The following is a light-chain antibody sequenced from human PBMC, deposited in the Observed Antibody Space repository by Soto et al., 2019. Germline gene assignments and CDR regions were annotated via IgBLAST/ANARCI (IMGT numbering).Light chain of an antibody. V-gene: IGLV2-14*01. Sequence: QSALTQPASVSGSPGQSITISCTGTSSDVGGYNYVYWYQQHPGKAPKLMIYDVSNRPSGVSNRFSGSKSGNTASLTISGLQAEDEADYYCSSYTSSTWVFGGGTKLTVL. CDR2: DVS. J-gene: IGLJ3*02. CDR3: SSYTSSTWV. CDR1: SSDVGGYNY.